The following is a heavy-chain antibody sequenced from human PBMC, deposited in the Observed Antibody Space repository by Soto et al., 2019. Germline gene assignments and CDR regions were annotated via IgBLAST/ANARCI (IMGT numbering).Heavy chain of an antibody. Sequence: QVQLVESGGGVVQPGRSLRLSCAASGFTFSSYGMHWVRQAPGKGLEWVAVISYDGSNKYYADSVKGRFTTSRDNSKNTLYLQMNSLRAEDTAVYYCALGGPYFDYWGQGTLVTVSS. J-gene: IGHJ4*02. CDR2: ISYDGSNK. D-gene: IGHD3-16*01. CDR3: ALGGPYFDY. CDR1: GFTFSSYG. V-gene: IGHV3-30*03.